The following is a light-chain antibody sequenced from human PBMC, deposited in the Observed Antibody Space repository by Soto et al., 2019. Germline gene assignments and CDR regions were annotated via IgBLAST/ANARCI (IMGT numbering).Light chain of an antibody. V-gene: IGKV1-39*01. CDR2: AAS. CDR1: QNINSH. Sequence: DIQMTQSPSSLSASIGDRVTITCRASQNINSHLNWYQQKPGKAPKVLIYAASRLQSGVPSRFSGSGSGTELTLTISSLEPEDFATYYCQQSHITTLFTFGKGTKLEIK. J-gene: IGKJ2*01. CDR3: QQSHITTLFT.